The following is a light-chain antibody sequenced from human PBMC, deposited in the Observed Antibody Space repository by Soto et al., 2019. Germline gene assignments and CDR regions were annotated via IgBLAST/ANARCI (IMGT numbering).Light chain of an antibody. CDR3: QQANTFPHT. CDR2: ATS. Sequence: DIQMTQSPSSVSASVGDRVIITCRASQDISRWLAWYQQKPGRAPQLLIYATSNLQSGVPSRFSGSGSGTDFTLTISTLHPDDFATYYCQQANTFPHTLGEGTRVEIK. CDR1: QDISRW. V-gene: IGKV1-12*01. J-gene: IGKJ1*01.